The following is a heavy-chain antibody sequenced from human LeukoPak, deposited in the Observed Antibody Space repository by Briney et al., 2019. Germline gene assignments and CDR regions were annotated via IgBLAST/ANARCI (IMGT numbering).Heavy chain of an antibody. CDR1: GDSTNNYY. J-gene: IGHJ6*02. D-gene: IGHD2-8*02. CDR2: VYSSGST. V-gene: IGHV4-59*01. CDR3: ARGSSGHYFYYGLDV. Sequence: SETLSLTCTVTGDSTNNYYWDWIRQAPGKGLEWLGHVYSSGSTSYNPSLKSRVSISLDTSKNQISLQLASVTAADTAVYYCARGSSGHYFYYGLDVWGQGTTVTVSS.